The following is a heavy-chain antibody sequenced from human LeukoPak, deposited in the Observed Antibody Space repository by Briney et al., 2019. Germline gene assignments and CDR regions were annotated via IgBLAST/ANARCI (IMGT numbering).Heavy chain of an antibody. D-gene: IGHD2-15*01. CDR1: GFTFSSYE. CDR3: ARNFFHCSGGSCYYPVFDY. V-gene: IGHV3-48*03. Sequence: GGSLRLSCAASGFTFSSYEMNWVRQAPGKGLEWVSYISSSGSTIYYADSVKGRFTISRDNAENSLYLQMNSLRAEDTAVYYCARNFFHCSGGSCYYPVFDYWGQGTLVTVSS. CDR2: ISSSGSTI. J-gene: IGHJ4*02.